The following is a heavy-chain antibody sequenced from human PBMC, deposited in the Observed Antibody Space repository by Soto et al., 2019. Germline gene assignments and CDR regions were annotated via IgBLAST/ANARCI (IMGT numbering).Heavy chain of an antibody. Sequence: QVQLQQWGAGLLKPSETLSLTCAVYGGSFSGYYWSWIRQPPGKGLEWIGEINHSGSTNYNPSLKRRVTISVDTAKNQFSLKLSSVTAADTAVYYCARVPFRSSWVVTKRAYYYMDVWGKGTTVTVSS. CDR3: ARVPFRSSWVVTKRAYYYMDV. D-gene: IGHD2-21*02. CDR1: GGSFSGYY. J-gene: IGHJ6*03. V-gene: IGHV4-34*01. CDR2: INHSGST.